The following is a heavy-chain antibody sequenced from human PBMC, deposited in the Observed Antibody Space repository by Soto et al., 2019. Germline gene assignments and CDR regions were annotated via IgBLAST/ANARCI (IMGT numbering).Heavy chain of an antibody. D-gene: IGHD5-12*01. CDR1: GGSISSYY. CDR3: ARTYSGYDYYYYYYMDV. J-gene: IGHJ6*03. V-gene: IGHV4-59*08. CDR2: IYYSGST. Sequence: TSETLSLTCTVSGGSISSYYWSWIRQPPGKGLEWIGYIYYSGSTNYNPSLKRRVTISVDTSKYQFSLKLSSVTAADTAVYYCARTYSGYDYYYYYYMDVWGKGTTVTVSS.